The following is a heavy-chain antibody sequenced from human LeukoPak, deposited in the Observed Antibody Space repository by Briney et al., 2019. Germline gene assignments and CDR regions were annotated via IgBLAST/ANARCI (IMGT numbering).Heavy chain of an antibody. J-gene: IGHJ6*03. CDR1: GFTFSSYW. CDR2: INSDGSST. CDR3: AREVKYYDFWSGYYYYYMDV. V-gene: IGHV3-74*01. Sequence: GGSLRLSCAASGFTFSSYWMHWVRQALGKGLVWVSRINSDGSSTSYADSVKGRFTISRDNAKNTLYLQMNSLRAEDTAVYYCAREVKYYDFWSGYYYYYMDVWGKGTTVTVSS. D-gene: IGHD3-3*01.